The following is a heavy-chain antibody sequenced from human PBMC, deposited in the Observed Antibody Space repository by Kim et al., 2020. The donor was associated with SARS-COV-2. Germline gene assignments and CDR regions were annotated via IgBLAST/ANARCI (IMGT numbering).Heavy chain of an antibody. CDR1: GFTFDDYA. CDR3: AKDVEKYYDILTGYYGTTSYYFDY. J-gene: IGHJ4*02. CDR2: ISGDGGST. V-gene: IGHV3-43*02. Sequence: GGSLRLSCAASGFTFDDYAMHWVRQAPGKGLEWVSLISGDGGSTYYADSVKGRFTISRDNSKNSLYLQMNSLRTEDTALYYCAKDVEKYYDILTGYYGTTSYYFDYWGQGTLVTVSS. D-gene: IGHD3-9*01.